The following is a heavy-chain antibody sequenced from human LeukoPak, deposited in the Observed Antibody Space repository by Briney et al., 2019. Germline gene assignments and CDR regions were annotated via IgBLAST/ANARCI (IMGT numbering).Heavy chain of an antibody. CDR2: ISAYNGNT. D-gene: IGHD4-17*01. Sequence: ASVKVSCKASGYTFTSYCISWVRQAPGQGLEWMGWISAYNGNTNYAQKLQGRVTMTTDTSTSTAYMELRSLRSDDTAVYYCARELSYGDYRPENWFDPWGQGTLVTVSS. V-gene: IGHV1-18*01. J-gene: IGHJ5*02. CDR3: ARELSYGDYRPENWFDP. CDR1: GYTFTSYC.